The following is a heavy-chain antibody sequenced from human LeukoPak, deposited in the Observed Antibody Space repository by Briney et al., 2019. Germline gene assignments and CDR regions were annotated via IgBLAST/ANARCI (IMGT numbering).Heavy chain of an antibody. V-gene: IGHV4-34*01. CDR2: INHSGST. CDR3: ARVHGDYEFDY. J-gene: IGHJ4*02. Sequence: PSETLSLACAVYGGSFSGYYWSWIRQPPGKGLEWIGEINHSGSTNYNPSLKSRVTISVDTSKNQFSLKLSSVTAADTAVYYCARVHGDYEFDYWGQGTLVTVSS. CDR1: GGSFSGYY. D-gene: IGHD4-17*01.